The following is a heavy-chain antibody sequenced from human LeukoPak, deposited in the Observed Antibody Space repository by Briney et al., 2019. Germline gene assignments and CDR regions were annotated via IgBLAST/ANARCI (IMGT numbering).Heavy chain of an antibody. D-gene: IGHD4-17*01. CDR1: GYSFATYW. CDR3: AIRDYGDYKYYFDY. J-gene: IGHJ4*02. Sequence: GESLKISCKGSGYSFATYWIAWVRQMPGKGLEWMGIIYPDDSDTRYSPSFQGQVTISADKSISIAYLQWGSLKASDTAMYYCAIRDYGDYKYYFDYWGQGTLVTVSS. CDR2: IYPDDSDT. V-gene: IGHV5-51*01.